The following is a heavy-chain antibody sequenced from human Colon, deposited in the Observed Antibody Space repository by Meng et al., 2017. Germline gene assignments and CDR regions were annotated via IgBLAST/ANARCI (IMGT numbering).Heavy chain of an antibody. D-gene: IGHD1-1*01. CDR1: GASVRSPDNQ. Sequence: QPQCSDPDSVRPSEPLPLTVVCSGASVRSPDNQWDWLRQPPGKALEWIGYARIDYANPNYDPSLKSRVNVSLDTSKNQFSLKLSSVTAADTAVYYCARGLNEGGLAHNWFDPWGQGTLVTVSS. CDR2: ARIDYANP. V-gene: IGHV4-61*08. CDR3: ARGLNEGGLAHNWFDP. J-gene: IGHJ5*02.